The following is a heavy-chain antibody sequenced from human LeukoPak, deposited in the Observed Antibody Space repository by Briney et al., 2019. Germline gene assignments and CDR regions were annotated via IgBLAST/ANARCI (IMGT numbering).Heavy chain of an antibody. Sequence: PGGSLRLSCAASGFTFGGFAMHWVRQAPVRGLEWVSLVTGGGTTYYADSVRGRFIISRDNSKNSLYLQMNTLRTEDTAFYYCAKDTGSGWDFDSWGQGTLVTVSS. J-gene: IGHJ4*02. CDR1: GFTFGGFA. CDR2: VTGGGTT. V-gene: IGHV3-43*02. CDR3: AKDTGSGWDFDS. D-gene: IGHD6-19*01.